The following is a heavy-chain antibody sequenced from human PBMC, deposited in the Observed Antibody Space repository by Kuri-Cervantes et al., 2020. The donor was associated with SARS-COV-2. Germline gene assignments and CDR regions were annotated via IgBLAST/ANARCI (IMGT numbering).Heavy chain of an antibody. J-gene: IGHJ4*02. V-gene: IGHV3-23*01. D-gene: IGHD4-17*01. CDR1: GFTFSSYA. CDR2: ISGSGGST. Sequence: LSLTCAASGFTFSSYAMSWVRQAPGKGLEWVSAISGSGGSTYYADSVKGRFTISRDNSKNTLYLQMNSLRAEDTAVYYCARDLWTTVTHEGNDYWGQGTLVTVSS. CDR3: ARDLWTTVTHEGNDY.